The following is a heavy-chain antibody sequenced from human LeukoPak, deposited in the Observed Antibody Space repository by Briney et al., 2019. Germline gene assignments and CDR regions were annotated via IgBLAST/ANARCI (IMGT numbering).Heavy chain of an antibody. J-gene: IGHJ4*02. D-gene: IGHD5-18*01. CDR2: IHSGGTT. V-gene: IGHV3-53*01. CDR3: ARDSQIQSRGFDY. Sequence: GGSLRLSCAASGFTVNNNYMNWVRQAPGKGLEWVSVIHSGGTTYYADSVKGRFTISRDSSKNTLYLQMNSLRAEDTAVYYCARDSQIQSRGFDYWGQGTLVTVSS. CDR1: GFTVNNNY.